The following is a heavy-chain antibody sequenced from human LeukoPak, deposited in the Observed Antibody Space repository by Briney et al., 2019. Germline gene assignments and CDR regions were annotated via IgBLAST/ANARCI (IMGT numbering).Heavy chain of an antibody. CDR2: INHSGST. V-gene: IGHV4-34*01. CDR3: ARGHYGDCYFDY. D-gene: IGHD4-17*01. J-gene: IGHJ4*02. CDR1: GGSFSGYY. Sequence: SETLSLTCAVYGGSFSGYYWSWIRQPPGKGLEWIGEINHSGSTNYNPSLKSRVTISVDTSKNQFSLKLSSVTAADTAVYYCARGHYGDCYFDYWGQGTLVTVSS.